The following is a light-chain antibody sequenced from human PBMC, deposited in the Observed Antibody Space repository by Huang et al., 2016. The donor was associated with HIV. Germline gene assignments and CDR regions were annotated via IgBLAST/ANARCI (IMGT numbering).Light chain of an antibody. CDR1: QGISSY. CDR2: AAS. Sequence: IQLTQSPSSLSASVGDRVTITCRASQGISSYLAWYQQNPGKAPKVLIYAASTLQSGVPSRFSGSGSGTDFTLTISSLQPEDFATYYCQQLDVYPWTFGQGTKVDIK. J-gene: IGKJ1*01. CDR3: QQLDVYPWT. V-gene: IGKV1-9*01.